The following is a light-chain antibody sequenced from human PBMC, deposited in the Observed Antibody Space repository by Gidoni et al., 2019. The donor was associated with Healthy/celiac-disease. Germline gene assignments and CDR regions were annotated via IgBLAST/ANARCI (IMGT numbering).Light chain of an antibody. CDR1: QSVSSSY. V-gene: IGKV3-20*01. CDR3: QQYGSSPELT. J-gene: IGKJ4*01. CDR2: GAS. Sequence: EIVLTQSPGTLSLSPGERATRACRASQSVSSSYLAWYQQKPGQAPRLLIYGASSRATGIPDRFSGSGSGTDFILTISRLEPEDFAVYYCQQYGSSPELTFGGGTKVEIK.